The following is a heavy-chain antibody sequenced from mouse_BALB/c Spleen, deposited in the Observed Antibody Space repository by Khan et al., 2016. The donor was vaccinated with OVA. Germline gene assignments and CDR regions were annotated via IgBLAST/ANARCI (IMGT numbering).Heavy chain of an antibody. V-gene: IGHV2-6-1*01. D-gene: IGHD2-10*01. CDR2: IWSDGST. Sequence: QVQLKESGPGLVAPSQSLSITCTISGFSLTHYCVHWVRLPPGQGLEWLVVIWSDGSTTYNSALKSNLSISKDNSKSQVFLQMNSLQTDDTAMYYCARQPYYHYYVMDYWGQGTSVTVSS. CDR1: GFSLTHYC. J-gene: IGHJ4*01. CDR3: ARQPYYHYYVMDY.